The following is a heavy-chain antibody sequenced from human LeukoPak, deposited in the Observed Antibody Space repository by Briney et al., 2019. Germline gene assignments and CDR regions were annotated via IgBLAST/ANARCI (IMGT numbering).Heavy chain of an antibody. D-gene: IGHD4-17*01. V-gene: IGHV3-30*03. CDR2: ISYDGSNK. CDR3: ARGRPYGDYLVPWYYYGMDV. J-gene: IGHJ6*02. CDR1: GFTFSSYG. Sequence: GGSLRLSCAASGFTFSSYGMHWVRQAPGKGLEWVAVISYDGSNKYYADSVKGRFTISRDNSKNTLYLQMNSLRAEDTAVYYCARGRPYGDYLVPWYYYGMDVWGQGTTVTVSS.